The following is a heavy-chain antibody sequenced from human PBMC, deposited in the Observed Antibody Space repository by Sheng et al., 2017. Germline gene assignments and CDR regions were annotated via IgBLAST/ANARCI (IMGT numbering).Heavy chain of an antibody. J-gene: IGHJ3*01. CDR2: ISYDGSNK. V-gene: IGHV3-30-3*01. Sequence: QVQLVESGGGVVQPGRSLRLSCAASGFTFSSYAMHWVRQAPGKGLEWVAVISYDGSNKYYADSVKGRFTISRDNSKNTLYLQMNSLRAEDTAVYYCARDFCGGDCYYDWGQGTMVTVSS. CDR3: ARDFCGGDCYYD. CDR1: GFTFSSYA. D-gene: IGHD2-21*01.